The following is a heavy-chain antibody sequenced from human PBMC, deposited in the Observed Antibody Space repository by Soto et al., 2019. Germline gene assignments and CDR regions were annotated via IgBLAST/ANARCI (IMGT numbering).Heavy chain of an antibody. CDR1: GGSMSSHY. Sequence: QVQLQESGPGLVKPSETLSLTCSVSGGSMSSHYWNSLRQSPGMGLEWIGYVYSSGNTKYNSSLKIRVSISIDNLKSDYTLRLASVTGADTAVYYCAREIVSGWGGGSLFDPWGQGALVIVSS. D-gene: IGHD6-19*01. CDR2: VYSSGNT. CDR3: AREIVSGWGGGSLFDP. J-gene: IGHJ5*02. V-gene: IGHV4-59*11.